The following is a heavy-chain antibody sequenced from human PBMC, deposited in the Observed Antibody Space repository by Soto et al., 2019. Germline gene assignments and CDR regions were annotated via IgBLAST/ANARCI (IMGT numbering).Heavy chain of an antibody. V-gene: IGHV3-53*04. J-gene: IGHJ6*03. CDR2: IYSGGST. CDR1: GFTVSSNY. Sequence: EVQLVESGGGLVQPGGSLRLSCAASGFTVSSNYMSWVRQAPGKGLEWVSVIYSGGSTYYADSVKGRFTISRHNSKNTLYLQMNSLRAEDAAVYYCARGLAPYYYYYYMDVWGNGTTVTVSS. D-gene: IGHD6-19*01. CDR3: ARGLAPYYYYYYMDV.